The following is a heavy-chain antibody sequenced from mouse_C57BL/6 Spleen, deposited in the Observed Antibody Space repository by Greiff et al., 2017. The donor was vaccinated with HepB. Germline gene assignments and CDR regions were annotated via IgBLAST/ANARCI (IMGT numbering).Heavy chain of an antibody. Sequence: VKLMESGPELVKPGASVKISCKASGYAFSSSWMNWVKQRPGKGLEWIGRIYPGDGDTNYNGKFKGKATLTADKSSSTAYMQLSSLTSEDSAVYFCARRTNPYYFDYWGQGTTLTVSS. D-gene: IGHD1-3*01. CDR2: IYPGDGDT. J-gene: IGHJ2*01. V-gene: IGHV1-82*01. CDR1: GYAFSSSW. CDR3: ARRTNPYYFDY.